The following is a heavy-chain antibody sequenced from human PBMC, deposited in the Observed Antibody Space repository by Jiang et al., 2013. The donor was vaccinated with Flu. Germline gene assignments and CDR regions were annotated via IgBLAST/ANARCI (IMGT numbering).Heavy chain of an antibody. D-gene: IGHD6-13*01. J-gene: IGHJ5*02. CDR2: IYYSGST. CDR1: GGSISSYY. Sequence: GPGLVKPSETLSLTCTVSGGSISSYYWSWIRQPPGKGLEWIGYIYYSGSTNYNPSLKSRVTISVDTSKNQFSLKLSSVTAADTAVYYCARGTSSRNWFDPWGQGTLVTVSS. V-gene: IGHV4-59*01. CDR3: ARGTSSRNWFDP.